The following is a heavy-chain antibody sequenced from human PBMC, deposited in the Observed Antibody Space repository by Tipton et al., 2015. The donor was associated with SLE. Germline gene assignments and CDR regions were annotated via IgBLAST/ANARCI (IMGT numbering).Heavy chain of an antibody. D-gene: IGHD3-10*01. CDR1: GGSISSGGYY. J-gene: IGHJ3*02. CDR3: ARDTAHYGAGDGACDI. CDR2: IYYSGST. Sequence: TLSLTCTVSGGSISSGGYYWSWIRQHPGKGLEWIGYIYYSGSTYYNPSLKSRVTISVDTSKNQFALKLSSVTAADTAVYYCARDTAHYGAGDGACDIWGQGTMVTVSS. V-gene: IGHV4-31*03.